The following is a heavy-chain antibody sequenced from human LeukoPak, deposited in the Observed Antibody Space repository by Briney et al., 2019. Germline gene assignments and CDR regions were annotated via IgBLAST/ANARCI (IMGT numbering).Heavy chain of an antibody. CDR2: ISSSSSYI. Sequence: GGSLRLSCAASGFTFRSYRMNWVRQAPGEGLEWVSSISSSSSYIYYADSVKGRFTISRDNAKNSLYLQMNSLRAEDTAVYYCAREGYYSGLDVWGQGTTVTVSS. V-gene: IGHV3-21*01. CDR3: AREGYYSGLDV. J-gene: IGHJ6*02. CDR1: GFTFRSYR.